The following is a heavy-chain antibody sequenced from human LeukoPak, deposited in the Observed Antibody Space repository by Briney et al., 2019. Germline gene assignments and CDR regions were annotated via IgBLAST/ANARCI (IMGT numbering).Heavy chain of an antibody. CDR1: GYTYTRYY. V-gene: IGHV1-2*02. Sequence: ASVKDSCKASGYTYTRYYMHGVRQAPGQGLEWMGWINPNGGGTNYAQKFQGRVTMPRDTSISTAYMEQSRLRSDDTAVYYCARDRRQQLVLYPVYWGQGTLVTVSS. J-gene: IGHJ4*02. CDR3: ARDRRQQLVLYPVY. D-gene: IGHD6-13*01. CDR2: INPNGGGT.